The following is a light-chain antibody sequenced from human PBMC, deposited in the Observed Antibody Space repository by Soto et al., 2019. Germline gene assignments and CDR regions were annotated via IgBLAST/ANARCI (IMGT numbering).Light chain of an antibody. CDR2: GAF. V-gene: IGKV1-39*01. J-gene: IGKJ4*01. Sequence: DIQMTQSPSSLSASVGDRVTITCRASQNIVSRYLSWYQQRPGRAPNLLISGAFNLQSGVPSRFSGSGSGTDFTLTISSVQPEDFATYCCQQTHSSPLTFGGGTKVEIK. CDR1: QNIVSRY. CDR3: QQTHSSPLT.